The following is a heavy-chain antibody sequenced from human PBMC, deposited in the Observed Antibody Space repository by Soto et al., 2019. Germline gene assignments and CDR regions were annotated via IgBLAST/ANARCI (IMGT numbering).Heavy chain of an antibody. CDR1: GYSISSGYY. CDR2: IYHSGGT. Sequence: SEILSLTCAVSGYSISSGYYWGWIRQPPGKGLEWIGSIYHSGGTYYNPSLKSRVTISVDTSKNQFSLKLSSVTAADTAVYYCARDLYSSSSEWFDPWGQGTLVTVSS. V-gene: IGHV4-38-2*02. D-gene: IGHD6-6*01. CDR3: ARDLYSSSSEWFDP. J-gene: IGHJ5*02.